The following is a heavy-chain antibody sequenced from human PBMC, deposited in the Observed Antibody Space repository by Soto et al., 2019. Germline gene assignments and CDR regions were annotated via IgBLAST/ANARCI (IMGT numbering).Heavy chain of an antibody. D-gene: IGHD3-3*01. CDR1: GDTFGNYT. CDR3: AKSPTLGVLLDYCSGLDV. Sequence: QVQLVQSGAEVKKPGSSVKVSCKTSGDTFGNYTVTWVRQAPGHGLEWVGGIIPIFDTTNYAPKFQDRVTINADKSTGTVYMELSSLRSEDTAVYFCAKSPTLGVLLDYCSGLDVWGQGTTVTVSS. V-gene: IGHV1-69*06. J-gene: IGHJ6*02. CDR2: IIPIFDTT.